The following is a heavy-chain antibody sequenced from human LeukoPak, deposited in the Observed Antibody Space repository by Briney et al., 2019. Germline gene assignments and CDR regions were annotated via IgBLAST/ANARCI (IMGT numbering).Heavy chain of an antibody. Sequence: SETLSLTCTVSGGSISSGGYYWSWIRQHPGKGLEWIGYIYYSGSTYYNPSLKNRVTISVDTSKNQFSLKLSSVSAADTAVYYCAQSGSYSIFDYWGQGTLVTVSS. CDR3: AQSGSYSIFDY. J-gene: IGHJ4*02. CDR2: IYYSGST. CDR1: GGSISSGGYY. V-gene: IGHV4-31*03. D-gene: IGHD1-26*01.